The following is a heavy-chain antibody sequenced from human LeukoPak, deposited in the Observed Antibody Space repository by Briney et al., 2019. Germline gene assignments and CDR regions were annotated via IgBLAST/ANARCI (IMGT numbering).Heavy chain of an antibody. V-gene: IGHV3-30*14. CDR3: ARGYSGYDRLDY. Sequence: GGSLRLSCAASGFTFSDYAMHWVRQIPGKGLEWVAAISYHGTDEYYTDSVKGRFTISRDNSKNTLYLQMNSLRAEDTAVYYCARGYSGYDRLDYWGQGTLVTVSS. CDR1: GFTFSDYA. CDR2: ISYHGTDE. D-gene: IGHD5-12*01. J-gene: IGHJ4*02.